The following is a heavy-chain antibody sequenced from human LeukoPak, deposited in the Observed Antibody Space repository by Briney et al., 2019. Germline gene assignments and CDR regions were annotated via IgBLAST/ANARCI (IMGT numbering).Heavy chain of an antibody. CDR3: ARLPGHCSGGSCYYGMDV. CDR1: GYSFTSFW. D-gene: IGHD2-15*01. J-gene: IGHJ6*02. CDR2: IYLGDSDT. Sequence: GESLKISCKVSGYSFTSFWIGWVRQMPGKGLEWMGMIYLGDSDTRYSPSFEGQVTISADKSIITAYLQWSSLKASDSAMYYCARLPGHCSGGSCYYGMDVWGQGTTVTASS. V-gene: IGHV5-51*01.